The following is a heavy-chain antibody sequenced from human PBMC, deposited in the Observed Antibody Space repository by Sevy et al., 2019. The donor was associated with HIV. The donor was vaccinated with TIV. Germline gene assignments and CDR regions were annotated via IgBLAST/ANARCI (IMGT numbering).Heavy chain of an antibody. D-gene: IGHD6-6*01. CDR2: ISDSSTTI. J-gene: IGHJ6*02. Sequence: GGSLRLSCAASEFTFSSYSRNWVRQAPGKGLEWVSYISDSSTTIYYADSVKGRFTISRDNAKNSLYLQMNSLRAEDTAVYYCARGLAALPGYYYGMDVWGQGTTVTVSS. CDR3: ARGLAALPGYYYGMDV. CDR1: EFTFSSYS. V-gene: IGHV3-48*01.